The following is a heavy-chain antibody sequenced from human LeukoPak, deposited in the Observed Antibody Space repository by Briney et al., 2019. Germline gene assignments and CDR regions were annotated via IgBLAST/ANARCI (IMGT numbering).Heavy chain of an antibody. Sequence: ASVKVSCKASGYTFTGYYMHWVRQAPGQGLEWMGWINPNSGGTNYAQKFQGRITMTRDTSISTAYMELSRLRSDDTAVYYCARGRHPSIVVVPAATSYYFDYWGQGTLVTVSS. V-gene: IGHV1-2*02. J-gene: IGHJ4*02. CDR3: ARGRHPSIVVVPAATSYYFDY. CDR2: INPNSGGT. D-gene: IGHD2-2*01. CDR1: GYTFTGYY.